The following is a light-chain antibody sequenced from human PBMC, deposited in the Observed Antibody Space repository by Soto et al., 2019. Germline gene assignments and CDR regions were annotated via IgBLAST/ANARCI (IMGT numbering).Light chain of an antibody. V-gene: IGKV1-5*03. J-gene: IGKJ1*01. Sequence: DIQMTQSPSTLSASVGDRVTITCRASQSISTWLAWYQQKPGKAPNLLIYKASTVQSGVPSRFSGSGSGTEFTLTISSLQPDDFATYYCQHYNSYSEAFGQGTKVDIK. CDR3: QHYNSYSEA. CDR2: KAS. CDR1: QSISTW.